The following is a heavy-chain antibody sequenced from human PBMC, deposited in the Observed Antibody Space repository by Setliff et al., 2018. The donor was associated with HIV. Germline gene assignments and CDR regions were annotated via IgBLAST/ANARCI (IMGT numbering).Heavy chain of an antibody. Sequence: SETLSLTCTVSRGSITSGDYYWSWIRQPPGKGLEWIGYIYYSVSTYFNPSLKSRVTMSADTSKNQFSLKLTSVTAAETAVYYCARHDCGGDCSINWFDPWGQGTLVTVSS. D-gene: IGHD2-21*02. V-gene: IGHV4-30-4*08. CDR3: ARHDCGGDCSINWFDP. CDR2: IYYSVST. J-gene: IGHJ5*02. CDR1: RGSITSGDYY.